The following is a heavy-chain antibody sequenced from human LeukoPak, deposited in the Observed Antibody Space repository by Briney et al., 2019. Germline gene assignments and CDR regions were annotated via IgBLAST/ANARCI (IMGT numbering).Heavy chain of an antibody. V-gene: IGHV3-21*01. Sequence: GGSLRLSCAASGFTFSSYSMNWVRQAPGKGLEWVSSISSSGSTIYYADSLKGRSTISKDNAVNSLYLQMNSLRAEDTAVYYCARGEVEMATITVYWGQGTLVTVSS. CDR3: ARGEVEMATITVY. CDR1: GFTFSSYS. J-gene: IGHJ4*02. D-gene: IGHD5-24*01. CDR2: ISSSGSTI.